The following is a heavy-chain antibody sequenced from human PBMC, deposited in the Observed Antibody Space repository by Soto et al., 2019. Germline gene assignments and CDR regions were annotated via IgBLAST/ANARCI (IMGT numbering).Heavy chain of an antibody. D-gene: IGHD3-9*01. J-gene: IGHJ6*02. CDR2: ISGSGGST. V-gene: IGHV3-23*01. CDR3: ATLLTGSAHYYYYGMDV. CDR1: GFTFSSYA. Sequence: EVQLLESGGGLVQPGGSLRLSCAASGFTFSSYAMSWVRQAPGKGLEWVSGISGSGGSTYYADSVKGPFTISSDNSKNTLYLQMNSVSDEDTAVYYCATLLTGSAHYYYYGMDVWGQGTTVTVCS.